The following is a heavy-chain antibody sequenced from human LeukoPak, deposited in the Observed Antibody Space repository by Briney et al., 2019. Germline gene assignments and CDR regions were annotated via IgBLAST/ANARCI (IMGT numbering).Heavy chain of an antibody. V-gene: IGHV5-10-1*01. D-gene: IGHD2-2*01. Sequence: GESLKISCKGSGYSFTSYWISWVRQMPGKGLEWMGRIDPSDSYTNYSPSFQGHVTISADKSISTAYLQWSSLKASDTAMYYCARHRSDCSSTSCYLRFYYYYGMDVWGQGTTVTVSS. CDR1: GYSFTSYW. CDR3: ARHRSDCSSTSCYLRFYYYYGMDV. CDR2: IDPSDSYT. J-gene: IGHJ6*02.